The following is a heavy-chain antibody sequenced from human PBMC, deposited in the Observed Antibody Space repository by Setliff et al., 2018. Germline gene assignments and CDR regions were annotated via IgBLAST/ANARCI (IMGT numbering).Heavy chain of an antibody. CDR3: AREGTTNWEGYYFDY. CDR1: GYTFTSYA. CDR2: INAGNGNT. J-gene: IGHJ4*02. V-gene: IGHV1-3*01. Sequence: RASVKVSCKASGYTFTSYAMHWVRQAPGQRLEWMGWINAGNGNTKYSQKFQGRVTITADESTSTAYMELSSLRSEDTAVYYCAREGTTNWEGYYFDYWGQGTLVTVSS. D-gene: IGHD7-27*01.